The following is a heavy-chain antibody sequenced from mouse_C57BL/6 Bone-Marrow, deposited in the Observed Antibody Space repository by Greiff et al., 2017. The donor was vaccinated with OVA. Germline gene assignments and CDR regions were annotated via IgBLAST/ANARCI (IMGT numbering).Heavy chain of an antibody. D-gene: IGHD2-1*01. CDR1: GYTFTSYW. J-gene: IGHJ1*03. Sequence: QVQLQQPGAELVKPGASVKLSCKASGYTFTSYWMHWVKQRPGQGLEWIGMIHPNSGSTNYNEKFKSKATQTVDKSSSTAYMQLSSLTSEDSAVYYCTLWYNWYFDVWGTGTTVTVSS. CDR3: TLWYNWYFDV. CDR2: IHPNSGST. V-gene: IGHV1-64*01.